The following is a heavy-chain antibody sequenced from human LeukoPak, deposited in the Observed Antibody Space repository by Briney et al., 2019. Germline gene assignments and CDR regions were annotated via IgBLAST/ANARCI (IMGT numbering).Heavy chain of an antibody. CDR3: VRDIQGTWSPLDY. Sequence: GGSLRLSCAASGFTFSSYSMDWVRQAPGKGLEWVSSISGSSRYIYYAESMKGRFAISRDNAKKLLYLQMNSLRAEDTAVYFCVRDIQGTWSPLDYWGQGTLVTVSS. CDR1: GFTFSSYS. CDR2: ISGSSRYI. V-gene: IGHV3-21*01. D-gene: IGHD1-1*01. J-gene: IGHJ4*02.